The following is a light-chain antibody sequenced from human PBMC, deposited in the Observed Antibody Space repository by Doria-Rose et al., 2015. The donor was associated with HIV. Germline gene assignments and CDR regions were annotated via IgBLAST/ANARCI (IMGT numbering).Light chain of an antibody. V-gene: IGKV1-33*01. CDR1: QDINNC. Sequence: DIQVTQSPSFLSASVGDRVTISCQASQDINNCLNWYQQKPGKAPKLLIYDASILETGVPSRFSGSGSVTDFNFTVSSLQPEDIATYYCQQYENLPLTFGGGTKIEI. CDR2: DAS. CDR3: QQYENLPLT. J-gene: IGKJ4*01.